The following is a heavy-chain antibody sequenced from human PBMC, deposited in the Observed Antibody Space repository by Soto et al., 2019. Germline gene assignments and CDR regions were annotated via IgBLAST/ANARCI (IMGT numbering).Heavy chain of an antibody. CDR1: GYSISSGYY. J-gene: IGHJ3*02. CDR2: IYHSGST. CDR3: ARDEYYYDSSGYYLSAFDI. D-gene: IGHD3-22*01. Sequence: PSETLSLTCAVSGYSISSGYYWGWIRQPPGKGLEWIGSIYHSGSTYYNPSLKSRVTISVDTSKNQFSLKLSSVTAADTAVYYCARDEYYYDSSGYYLSAFDIWGQGTMVTVSS. V-gene: IGHV4-38-2*01.